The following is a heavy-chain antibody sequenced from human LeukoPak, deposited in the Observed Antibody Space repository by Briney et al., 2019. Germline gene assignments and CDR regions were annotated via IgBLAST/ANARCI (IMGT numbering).Heavy chain of an antibody. CDR3: ARLRDGYNSEIDY. J-gene: IGHJ4*02. CDR2: INSDGSST. CDR1: GFSFSSYW. V-gene: IGHV3-74*01. Sequence: PGGSLTLSCAASGFSFSSYWMHWVRQAPGKGLVWVSRINSDGSSTSYADSVKGRFTISRDNAKNTLYLQMNSLRAEDTAVYYCARLRDGYNSEIDYWGQGTLVTVSS. D-gene: IGHD5-24*01.